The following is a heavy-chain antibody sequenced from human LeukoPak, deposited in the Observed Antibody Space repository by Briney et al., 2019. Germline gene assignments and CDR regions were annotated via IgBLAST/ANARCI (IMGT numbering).Heavy chain of an antibody. V-gene: IGHV3-21*01. CDR3: AREVSEGFDF. CDR1: GFHFSGYR. J-gene: IGHJ4*02. CDR2: FGTRSTSI. D-gene: IGHD3-22*01. Sequence: GSLEPPFTAPGFHFSGYRMKLNRQAPGKGLEWVSSFGTRSTSIYHAGSVKGRFAISRDNAKNSLYLQMNSLRAEDTALYYCAREVSEGFDFWGQGTLVTVSS.